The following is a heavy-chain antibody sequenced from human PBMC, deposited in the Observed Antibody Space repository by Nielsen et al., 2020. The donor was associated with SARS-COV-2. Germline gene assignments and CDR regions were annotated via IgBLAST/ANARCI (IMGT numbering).Heavy chain of an antibody. CDR2: ISGSGGST. J-gene: IGHJ4*02. CDR1: GFAFSNFA. D-gene: IGHD3-10*01. Sequence: GGSLRLSCSASGFAFSNFAMNWVRQAPGKGLEWVSTISGSGGSTFYVGSVKGRFTISRDNSKNTLYLQMNSLRAEDTAVYYCAKVAGRHIWGQGTLVTVSS. CDR3: AKVAGRHI. V-gene: IGHV3-23*01.